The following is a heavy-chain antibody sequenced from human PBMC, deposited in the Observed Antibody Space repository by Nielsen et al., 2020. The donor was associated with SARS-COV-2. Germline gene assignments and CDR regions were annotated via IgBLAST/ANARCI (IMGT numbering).Heavy chain of an antibody. J-gene: IGHJ6*02. D-gene: IGHD6-19*01. CDR3: ANGGQRWLEGYYYYGMDV. CDR1: GFTFSSYA. CDR2: ISGSGGST. V-gene: IGHV3-23*01. Sequence: GESLKISCAASGFTFSSYAMSWVRQAPGKGLEWVSAISGSGGSTYYADSVKGRFTISRDNSKNTLYLQMNSLRAEDTAVYYCANGGQRWLEGYYYYGMDVWGQGTTVTVSS.